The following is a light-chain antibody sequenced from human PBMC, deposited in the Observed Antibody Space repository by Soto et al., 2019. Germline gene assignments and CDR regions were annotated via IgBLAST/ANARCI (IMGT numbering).Light chain of an antibody. V-gene: IGLV1-40*01. J-gene: IGLJ1*01. CDR2: GST. Sequence: QSALTQPPSLSGAPGQRVTISCTGGGSNIGAPYDVHWYQHLPGAAPKLLIYGSTNRPSGVPGRFSGSKSGTSASLAITGLQAEDEADYYCQSYDSSLSGYVFGAGTKVTVL. CDR1: GSNIGAPYD. CDR3: QSYDSSLSGYV.